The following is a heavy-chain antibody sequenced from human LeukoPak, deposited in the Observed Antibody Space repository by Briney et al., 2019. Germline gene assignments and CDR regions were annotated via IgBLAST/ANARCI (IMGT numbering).Heavy chain of an antibody. V-gene: IGHV3-23*01. CDR3: ARAMAVIYSYGKQDY. J-gene: IGHJ4*02. D-gene: IGHD5-18*01. Sequence: GGSLRLSCAASGFTFNSYAMNWVRQAPGKGLEWLSSITASGENTYYADSVKGRFTISRDNSKNTFYLQMNSLRAEDTAVYYCARAMAVIYSYGKQDYWGQGTLVTVSS. CDR1: GFTFNSYA. CDR2: ITASGENT.